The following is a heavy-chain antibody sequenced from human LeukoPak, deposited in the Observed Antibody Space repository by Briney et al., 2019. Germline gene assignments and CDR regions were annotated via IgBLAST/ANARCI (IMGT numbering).Heavy chain of an antibody. J-gene: IGHJ3*02. V-gene: IGHV4-34*01. CDR3: AASSFIAAAGGGADAFDI. D-gene: IGHD6-13*01. CDR1: GGSFSGYY. CDR2: INPSGST. Sequence: PSETLSLTCAVYGGSFSGYYWSWIRQPPGKGLEWIGEINPSGSTNYNPSLKSRVTISLDTSENQFSLKLSSVTAAEMAVYYCAASSFIAAAGGGADAFDIWGQGTTVTVSS.